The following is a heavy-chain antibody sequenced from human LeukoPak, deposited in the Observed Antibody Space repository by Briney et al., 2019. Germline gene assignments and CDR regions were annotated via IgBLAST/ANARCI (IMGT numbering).Heavy chain of an antibody. CDR1: GFTFESYG. CDR2: ISYSGRST. CDR3: AKDLDGSGLYGGLDY. J-gene: IGHJ4*02. Sequence: GGALRLSCAASGFTFESYGMNWVRQAPGKGLEWVSGISYSGRSTYYADSVKGRFTISRDNSENTLYLQMNSLRGDDTAVYYCAKDLDGSGLYGGLDYWGQGILVTVSS. V-gene: IGHV3-23*01. D-gene: IGHD6-19*01.